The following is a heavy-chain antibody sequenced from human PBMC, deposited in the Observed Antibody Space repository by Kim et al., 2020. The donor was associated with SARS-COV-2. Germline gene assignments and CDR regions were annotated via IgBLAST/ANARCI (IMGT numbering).Heavy chain of an antibody. Sequence: SETLSLTCTVSGGSISSYYWSWIRQPPGKGLEWIGYIYYSGSTNYNPSLKSRVTISVDTSKNQFSLKLSSVTAADTAVYYCARGFWGSTSLYYYYGMDVWGQGTTVTVSS. CDR1: GGSISSYY. J-gene: IGHJ6*02. D-gene: IGHD2-2*01. V-gene: IGHV4-59*01. CDR2: IYYSGST. CDR3: ARGFWGSTSLYYYYGMDV.